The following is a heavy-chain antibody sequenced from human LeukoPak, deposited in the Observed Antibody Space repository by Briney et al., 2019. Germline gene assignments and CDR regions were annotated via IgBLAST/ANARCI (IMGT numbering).Heavy chain of an antibody. V-gene: IGHV3-30*04. CDR3: ARDPWVYYYFDY. CDR2: VSYDGSNK. CDR1: VFTFCIYT. J-gene: IGHJ4*02. Sequence: GGPLRLPCAASVFTFCIYTILWVPQAPGRGLEWVAVVSYDGSNKYYAESVRGRFTISRNNSKNTLYLQMNSRKAEDTAVYYCARDPWVYYYFDYWGQGTLVTVSS. D-gene: IGHD2-8*01.